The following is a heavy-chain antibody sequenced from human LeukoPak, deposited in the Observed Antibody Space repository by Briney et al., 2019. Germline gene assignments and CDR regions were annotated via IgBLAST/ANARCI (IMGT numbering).Heavy chain of an antibody. D-gene: IGHD3-10*01. Sequence: ASVKVSCKASGHTFTSYGISWVRQAPGQGLEWMGWISAYNANTNYAQKLQGRVTMTTDTSTSTAYMELRSLRSDDTAVYYCARVLVRGVHNWFDPWGQGTLVTVSS. CDR2: ISAYNANT. CDR1: GHTFTSYG. V-gene: IGHV1-18*01. J-gene: IGHJ5*02. CDR3: ARVLVRGVHNWFDP.